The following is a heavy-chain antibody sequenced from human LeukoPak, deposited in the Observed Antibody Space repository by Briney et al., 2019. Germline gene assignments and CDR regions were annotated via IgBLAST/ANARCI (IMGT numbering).Heavy chain of an antibody. D-gene: IGHD3-22*01. V-gene: IGHV3-23*01. CDR1: EFTFSSYA. J-gene: IGHJ3*02. Sequence: XGSLRLSCVVSEFTFSSYAMSWVRQAPGKGLEWVSAISGSGGNTYYADSVKGRFTISRDNSKNTLYLQMNSLRADDTAVYYCAXDXLGWFSDXSXYXXNXXDIWGQ. CDR3: AXDXLGWFSDXSXYXXNXXDI. CDR2: ISGSGGNT.